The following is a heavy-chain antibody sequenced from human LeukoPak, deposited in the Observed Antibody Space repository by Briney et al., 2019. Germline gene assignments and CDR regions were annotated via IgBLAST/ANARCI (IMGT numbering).Heavy chain of an antibody. CDR3: ARGRSSMVRGYYYYYMDV. CDR1: GGSISNFSFY. J-gene: IGHJ6*03. Sequence: SETLSLTCTVSGGSISNFSFYWGWIRQPPGKGLEWIGIIYYSGSTYYNPSLKSRVTISVDTSKNQFSLKLSSVTAADTAVYYCARGRSSMVRGYYYYYMDVWGKGTTVTISS. D-gene: IGHD3-10*01. CDR2: IYYSGST. V-gene: IGHV4-39*07.